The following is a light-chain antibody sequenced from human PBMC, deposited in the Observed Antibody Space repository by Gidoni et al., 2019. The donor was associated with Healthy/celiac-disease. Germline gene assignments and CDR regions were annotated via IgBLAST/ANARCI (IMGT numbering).Light chain of an antibody. J-gene: IGKJ1*01. Sequence: DIQMTQYPSTLSASVGDRVTITCRASQSISSWLAWYQQKPGKAPKLLIYDASSLESGVPSRFSGSGSGTEFTLTISSLQPDDFATYYCQQSLGTFGQGTKVEIK. CDR2: DAS. CDR3: QQSLGT. V-gene: IGKV1-5*01. CDR1: QSISSW.